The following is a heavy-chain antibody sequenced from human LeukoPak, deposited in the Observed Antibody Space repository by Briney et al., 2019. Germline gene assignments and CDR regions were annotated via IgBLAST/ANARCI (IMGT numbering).Heavy chain of an antibody. CDR3: ARDPRVLRYFDWLSHRGNYFDY. D-gene: IGHD3-9*01. Sequence: PGGSLRLSCAASGFTFSSYEMNWVRQAPGKGLEWVSYISSSGSTIDYADSVKGRFTISRDNAKNSLYLQMNSLRAEDTAVYYCARDPRVLRYFDWLSHRGNYFDYWGQGTLVTVSS. CDR2: ISSSGSTI. CDR1: GFTFSSYE. J-gene: IGHJ4*02. V-gene: IGHV3-48*03.